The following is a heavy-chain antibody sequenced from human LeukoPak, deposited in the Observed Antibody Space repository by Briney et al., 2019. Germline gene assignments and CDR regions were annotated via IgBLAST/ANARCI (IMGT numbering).Heavy chain of an antibody. Sequence: PGGSLRLSCSASGFTFSSYAMHWVRQAPRKGLEYVSAISSNGGSTYYADSVKGRFTISRDNSKNTLYLQMSSLRAEDTAVYYCVKDRRYYYGSGSYYNNYFDYWGQGTLVTVSS. J-gene: IGHJ4*02. CDR1: GFTFSSYA. D-gene: IGHD3-10*01. V-gene: IGHV3-64D*06. CDR2: ISSNGGST. CDR3: VKDRRYYYGSGSYYNNYFDY.